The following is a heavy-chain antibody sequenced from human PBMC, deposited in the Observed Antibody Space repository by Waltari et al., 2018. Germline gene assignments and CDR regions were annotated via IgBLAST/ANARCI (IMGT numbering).Heavy chain of an antibody. CDR1: GFTFSSYG. CDR2: ISSDGSNK. Sequence: QVQLVESGGGVVQPGRSLRLSCAASGFTFSSYGMHWVRQAPGKGLEWVAVISSDGSNKYYADSVKGRFTISRDNSKNTLYLQMNSLRPEDTAVYYCAKDQGWLRHKGLDYWGQGTLVTVSS. J-gene: IGHJ4*02. D-gene: IGHD5-12*01. CDR3: AKDQGWLRHKGLDY. V-gene: IGHV3-30*18.